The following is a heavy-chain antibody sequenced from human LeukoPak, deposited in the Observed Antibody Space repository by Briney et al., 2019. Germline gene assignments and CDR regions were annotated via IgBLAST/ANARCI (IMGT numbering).Heavy chain of an antibody. V-gene: IGHV4-39*01. J-gene: IGHJ4*02. CDR1: GASISSGSNY. D-gene: IGHD1-26*01. CDR2: IYSSGST. Sequence: SETLSLTCSVSGASISSGSNYWGWIRQPPGKTLEWIGSIYSSGSTYYNSSLQSRVTISIETSKNQISLRLNSVTAADTAIYYCAKSGGYGLIDYWGQGALVTVSS. CDR3: AKSGGYGLIDY.